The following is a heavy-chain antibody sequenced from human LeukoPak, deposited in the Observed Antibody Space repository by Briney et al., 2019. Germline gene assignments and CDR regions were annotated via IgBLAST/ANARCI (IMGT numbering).Heavy chain of an antibody. D-gene: IGHD4-23*01. J-gene: IGHJ4*02. CDR2: ILYSGTT. Sequence: PSETLSLTCAVYGGSINSYYWSWIRRPPGKGLEWIGYILYSGTTNYNPSLKSRVTISVDTSQNQFSLKLSSVTAADTAVYYCARGGTVVNGFDYWGLGTLVTVSS. CDR3: ARGGTVVNGFDY. V-gene: IGHV4-59*01. CDR1: GGSINSYY.